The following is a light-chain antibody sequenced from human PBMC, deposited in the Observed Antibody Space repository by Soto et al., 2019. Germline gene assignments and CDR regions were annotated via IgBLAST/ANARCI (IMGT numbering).Light chain of an antibody. V-gene: IGLV1-40*01. Sequence: QSALTQPPSVSGAPGQRVTISCTGSSSNIGAGFDVHWYQHLPGTAPKLLIYVNTNRPSGVPDRFSGSKSGTSASLAITGLQAEDEADYYCQSSDSSLSGVVFGGGTQLTVL. CDR2: VNT. J-gene: IGLJ2*01. CDR3: QSSDSSLSGVV. CDR1: SSNIGAGFD.